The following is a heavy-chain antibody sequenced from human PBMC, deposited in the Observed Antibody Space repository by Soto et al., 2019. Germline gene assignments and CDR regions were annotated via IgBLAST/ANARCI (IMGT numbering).Heavy chain of an antibody. CDR1: GGSITNYY. D-gene: IGHD3-16*01. CDR2: MYTKERT. CDR3: ARDDYKDGGNNWFDP. Sequence: PSETLSFTCTVSGGSITNYYGSWIRQPAGKWLEWIGRMYTKERTNDNLSFKSRVTMSVDTSKNQFSLKLNAVTAADTAVYYCARDDYKDGGNNWFDPWGQGTLVTVSS. J-gene: IGHJ5*02. V-gene: IGHV4-4*07.